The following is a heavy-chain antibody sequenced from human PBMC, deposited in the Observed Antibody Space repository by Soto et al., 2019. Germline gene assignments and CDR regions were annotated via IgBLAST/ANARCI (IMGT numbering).Heavy chain of an antibody. CDR3: AKEQDSYGYYYYYYYGMDV. Sequence: VQLLESGGGLVQPGGSLRLSCAASGFTFSSYAMSWVRQAPGKGLEWVSAISGSGGSTYYADSVKGRFTISRDNSKNTLYLQMNSLRAEDTAVYYCAKEQDSYGYYYYYYYGMDVWGQGTTVTVSS. J-gene: IGHJ6*02. CDR1: GFTFSSYA. V-gene: IGHV3-23*01. CDR2: ISGSGGST. D-gene: IGHD5-18*01.